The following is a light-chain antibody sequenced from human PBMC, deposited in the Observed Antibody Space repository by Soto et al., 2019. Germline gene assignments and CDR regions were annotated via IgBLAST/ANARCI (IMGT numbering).Light chain of an antibody. J-gene: IGLJ1*01. CDR3: TSYTSNNTHV. Sequence: QSALTQPASVSGSPGQSITISCTGSSSDVAAYIYVSWYQQHPGKVPKLMIYDAFERPSGVSSRFSGSRSGDTASLTISGLQAEDEADYYCTSYTSNNTHVFGTGTKVTVL. CDR2: DAF. CDR1: SSDVAAYIY. V-gene: IGLV2-14*01.